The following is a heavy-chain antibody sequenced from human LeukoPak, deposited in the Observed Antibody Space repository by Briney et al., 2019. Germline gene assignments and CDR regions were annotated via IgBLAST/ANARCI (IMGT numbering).Heavy chain of an antibody. D-gene: IGHD3-10*01. Sequence: GGSLRLSCAASGFTFSSYWMTWVRQAPGKGLEGVAIIKQDGSEKYYVNSVKGRFTISRDNAKNSLYLQMNRLRAEDTAVYYCARDYYGSGSYYDYWGQGTLVTVSS. CDR1: GFTFSSYW. CDR2: IKQDGSEK. CDR3: ARDYYGSGSYYDY. V-gene: IGHV3-7*01. J-gene: IGHJ4*02.